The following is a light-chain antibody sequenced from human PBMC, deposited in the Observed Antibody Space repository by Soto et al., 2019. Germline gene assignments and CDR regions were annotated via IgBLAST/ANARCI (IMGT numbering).Light chain of an antibody. V-gene: IGLV2-23*01. CDR3: CSYAGSSTSL. CDR1: SSDVWSYNL. Sequence: QSALTQPASVSGSPGQSITISCTGTSSDVWSYNLVSWYQQHPGKDPKLMIYEGSKRPSGVSNRFSGSKSVNTASLTISGLQAEDEADYYCCSYAGSSTSLLGGWTKLNV. CDR2: EGS. J-gene: IGLJ2*01.